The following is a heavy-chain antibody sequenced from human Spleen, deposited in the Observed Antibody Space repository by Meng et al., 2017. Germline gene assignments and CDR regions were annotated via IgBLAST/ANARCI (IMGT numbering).Heavy chain of an antibody. D-gene: IGHD3-16*02. CDR2: IYWDDDK. CDR1: GFSLSTRGVG. CDR3: ARILITFGGVIDRLDAFDI. V-gene: IGHV2-5*02. Sequence: SGPTLVKPTQTLTLTCTFSGFSLSTRGVGVGWIRQPPGKALEWLAVIYWDDDKRYSPPLKSRLTITKDTSKNLVVLIMTNMDPVDTATYYCARILITFGGVIDRLDAFDIWGQGRMVTVAS. J-gene: IGHJ3*02.